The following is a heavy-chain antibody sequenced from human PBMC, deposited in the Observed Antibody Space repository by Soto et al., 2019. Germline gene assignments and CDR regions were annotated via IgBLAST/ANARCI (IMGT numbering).Heavy chain of an antibody. D-gene: IGHD3-22*01. CDR2: IYYSGST. V-gene: IGHV4-31*03. Sequence: QVQLQESGPGLVKPSQTLSLTCTVSGGSISSGGYYWSWIRQHPGKGLEWIGYIYYSGSTYYNPSLRSRVTISVDTSKNQFPLKLSSVTAADTAVYYCARGSYYDSSGYYGPWGQGTLVTVSS. J-gene: IGHJ5*02. CDR3: ARGSYYDSSGYYGP. CDR1: GGSISSGGYY.